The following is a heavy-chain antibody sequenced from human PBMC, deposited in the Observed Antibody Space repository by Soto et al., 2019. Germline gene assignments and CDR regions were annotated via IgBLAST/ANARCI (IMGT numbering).Heavy chain of an antibody. J-gene: IGHJ4*02. V-gene: IGHV3-15*07. CDR2: IKSKTDGGTT. Sequence: EVQLVESGGGLVKPGGSLRLSCAASGFTFSNAWMNWVRQAPGKGLEWVGRIKSKTDGGTTDYAAPVKGRFTISRDDSKNTLYLQMDSLKTEDTAVYYCTTDTPLRFLEWYPPAGEFDYWGQGTLVTVSS. D-gene: IGHD3-3*01. CDR3: TTDTPLRFLEWYPPAGEFDY. CDR1: GFTFSNAW.